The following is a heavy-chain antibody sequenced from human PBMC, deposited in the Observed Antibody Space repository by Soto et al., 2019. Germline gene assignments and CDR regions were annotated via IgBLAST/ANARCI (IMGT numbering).Heavy chain of an antibody. CDR2: IIPIFGTA. J-gene: IGHJ3*02. Sequence: SVKVSCKASGGTFSSYAISWVLQAPGQGLEWMGGIIPIFGTANYAQKFQGRVTITADESTSTAYMELSSLRSEDTAVYYCARVRGQLYLHAFDIWGQGTMVTVSS. D-gene: IGHD2-8*01. V-gene: IGHV1-69*13. CDR3: ARVRGQLYLHAFDI. CDR1: GGTFSSYA.